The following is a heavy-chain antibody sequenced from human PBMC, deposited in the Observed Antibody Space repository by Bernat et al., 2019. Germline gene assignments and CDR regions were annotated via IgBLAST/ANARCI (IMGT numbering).Heavy chain of an antibody. J-gene: IGHJ2*01. CDR3: ARDNGIVGAAWYFDL. V-gene: IGHV4-61*01. Sequence: QVQLQESGPGLVKPSETLSLTCTVSGDSVNSGSCYWSWIRQPPGKGLEWIGYVSYRGSSNYNPSLKNRVTISADTSKNQFSLKLSSVTAADTAVYYCARDNGIVGAAWYFDLWGRGTLVSVSS. CDR1: GDSVNSGSCY. D-gene: IGHD1-26*01. CDR2: VSYRGSS.